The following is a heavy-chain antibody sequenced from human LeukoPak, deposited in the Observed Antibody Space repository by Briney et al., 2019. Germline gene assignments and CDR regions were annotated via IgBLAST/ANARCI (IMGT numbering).Heavy chain of an antibody. Sequence: PSVTLSLTCTVSGGSISSGGYYCGWIRQPPGKGLDWIGSIYYSGSTSYNPSLKSRVTISVDTSKNQFSLKLSSVTAADTAVYYCARRRMSWGAFDIWGQGTMVTVAS. V-gene: IGHV4-39*01. CDR3: ARRRMSWGAFDI. CDR1: GGSISSGGYY. CDR2: IYYSGST. J-gene: IGHJ3*02. D-gene: IGHD3-16*01.